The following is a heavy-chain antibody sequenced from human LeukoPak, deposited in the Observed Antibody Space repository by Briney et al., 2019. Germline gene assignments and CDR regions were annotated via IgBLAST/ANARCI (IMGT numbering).Heavy chain of an antibody. V-gene: IGHV3-23*01. CDR3: AREFGPIQLWSTDAFDI. D-gene: IGHD5-18*01. CDR2: ISGSGGRT. J-gene: IGHJ3*02. Sequence: GGSLRLSCAVSGFTFSNYGMSWVRQAPGKGLEWVSTISGSGGRTYYADSVKGRFTISRDNSKNTLYLQMNSLRAEDTAVYYCAREFGPIQLWSTDAFDIWGQGTMVTVSS. CDR1: GFTFSNYG.